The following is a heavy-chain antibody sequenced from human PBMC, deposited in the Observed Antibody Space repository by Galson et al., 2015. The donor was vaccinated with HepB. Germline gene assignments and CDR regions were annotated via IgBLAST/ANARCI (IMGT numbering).Heavy chain of an antibody. V-gene: IGHV3-15*01. Sequence: SLRLSCAASGFTFSNAWMSWVRQAPGKGLEWVGRIKSKTDGGTTDYAAPVKGRFTISRDDSKNTLYLQMNSLKTEDTAVYYCTTGYSGYDWDFDYWGQGTLVTVSS. CDR1: GFTFSNAW. CDR3: TTGYSGYDWDFDY. CDR2: IKSKTDGGTT. D-gene: IGHD5-12*01. J-gene: IGHJ4*02.